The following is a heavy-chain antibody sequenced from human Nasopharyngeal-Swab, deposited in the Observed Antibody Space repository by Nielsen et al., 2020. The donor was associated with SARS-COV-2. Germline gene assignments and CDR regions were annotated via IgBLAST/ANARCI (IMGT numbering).Heavy chain of an antibody. CDR1: GGSISSGDYY. D-gene: IGHD1-7*01. V-gene: IGHV4-30-4*08. J-gene: IGHJ6*03. Sequence: SETLSLTYTVSGGSISSGDYYWSWIRQPPGKGLEWIGYIYYSGSTYYNPSLKSRVTISVDTSKNQFSLKLSSVTAADTAVYYCARVPELPNLNYYYYYMDVWGKGTTVTVSS. CDR3: ARVPELPNLNYYYYYMDV. CDR2: IYYSGST.